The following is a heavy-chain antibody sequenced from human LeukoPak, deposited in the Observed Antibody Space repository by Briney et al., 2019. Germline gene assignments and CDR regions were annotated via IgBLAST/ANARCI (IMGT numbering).Heavy chain of an antibody. Sequence: ASVKVSCKASGYTFTSYYMHWVRQAPGQGLEWMGIINPSGGSTSYAQKFQGRVTMTRDTSTSTVYMELSSLGSEDTAVYYCARSIRITRPLGDDYYYGMDVWGQGTTVTVSS. CDR2: INPSGGST. CDR3: ARSIRITRPLGDDYYYGMDV. V-gene: IGHV1-46*01. J-gene: IGHJ6*02. D-gene: IGHD3-3*01. CDR1: GYTFTSYY.